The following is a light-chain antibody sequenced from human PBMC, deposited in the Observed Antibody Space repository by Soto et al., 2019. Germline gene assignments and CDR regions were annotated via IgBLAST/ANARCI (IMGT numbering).Light chain of an antibody. V-gene: IGLV1-47*01. CDR3: ATWDDSLNGYV. CDR1: RSNIGKNY. Sequence: QSVLTQPPSSSGTPGQRVSISCSGSRSNIGKNYVYWLQQLPGTAPKLLIYRDNQRPSGVPDRFSGSRSGTSASLAISGLRSEDEADYFCATWDDSLNGYVSGTGTKVTVL. J-gene: IGLJ1*01. CDR2: RDN.